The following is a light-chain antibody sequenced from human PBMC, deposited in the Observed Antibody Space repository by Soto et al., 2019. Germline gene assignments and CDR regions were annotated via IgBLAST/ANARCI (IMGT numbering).Light chain of an antibody. CDR2: GAS. CDR3: QQYGTSPYT. J-gene: IGKJ2*01. Sequence: EFVLTQSPGTLSLSPGEGATLSCRASQSVSTNFFAWYQQKPGQAPRLLIYGASTRATGIPDRFSGSGSGTDFTLTISRLEPEDFAVYYCQQYGTSPYTFGQGTKLEIK. CDR1: QSVSTNF. V-gene: IGKV3-20*01.